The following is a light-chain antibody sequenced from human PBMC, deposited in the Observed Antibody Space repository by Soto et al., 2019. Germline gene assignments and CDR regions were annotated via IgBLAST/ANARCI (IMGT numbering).Light chain of an antibody. CDR1: QDISNY. CDR2: DAS. Sequence: DIQMTQSPSSLSASVVDRVTITCQSSQDISNYLNWYQQKPGKAPKLPIYDASNLETGVPSRFSGSGSGTDFTFTISSLQPEDIATYYCQQYENLPPFNCGPGTKVDIK. J-gene: IGKJ3*01. V-gene: IGKV1-33*01. CDR3: QQYENLPPFN.